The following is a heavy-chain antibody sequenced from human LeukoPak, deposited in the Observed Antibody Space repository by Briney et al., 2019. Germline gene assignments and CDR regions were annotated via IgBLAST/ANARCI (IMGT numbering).Heavy chain of an antibody. CDR2: ISGSGGST. J-gene: IGHJ4*02. D-gene: IGHD5-18*01. CDR3: AKDRAPRGYSYGRYYFDY. V-gene: IGHV3-23*01. CDR1: GFTFSSYA. Sequence: GGSLRLSCAASGFTFSSYAMSWVRQAPGKGLEWVSAISGSGGSTYYADPVKGRFTISRDNSKNTLYLQMNSLRAEDTAVYYCAKDRAPRGYSYGRYYFDYWGQGTPVTVSS.